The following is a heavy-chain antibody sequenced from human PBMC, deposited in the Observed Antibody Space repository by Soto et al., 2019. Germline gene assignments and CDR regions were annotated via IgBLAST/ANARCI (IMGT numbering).Heavy chain of an antibody. V-gene: IGHV3-30*03. J-gene: IGHJ4*02. CDR3: VSDRGYGHASVPYS. Sequence: QAQLVESGGGVVQPGRSLRLSCAASGFTFSSYGMHWVRQAPGTGLEWVAVISYDGGLQHYADSVKGRFTISRDNSKNMVLLKMNSLRAEDTAVDYCVSDRGYGHASVPYSWGQGTLVSVSS. CDR2: ISYDGGLQ. CDR1: GFTFSSYG. D-gene: IGHD5-18*01.